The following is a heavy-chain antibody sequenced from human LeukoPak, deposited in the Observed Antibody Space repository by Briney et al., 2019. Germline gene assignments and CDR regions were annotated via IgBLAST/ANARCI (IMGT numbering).Heavy chain of an antibody. CDR1: GYTFTGYY. J-gene: IGHJ5*02. V-gene: IGHV1-2*06. CDR3: ARDIFRFLEWSHSNWFDP. Sequence: GASVKVSRKASGYTFTGYYMHRGRQAPGQGLEGMGRINPNSGGTNYAQKFQGRVTMTRDKPINTASMELSRLRSYDTSAYYCARDIFRFLEWSHSNWFDPWGQGTLVTVSS. CDR2: INPNSGGT. D-gene: IGHD3-3*01.